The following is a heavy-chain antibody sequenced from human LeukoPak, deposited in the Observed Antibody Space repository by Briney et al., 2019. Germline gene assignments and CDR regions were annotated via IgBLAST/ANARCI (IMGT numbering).Heavy chain of an antibody. Sequence: SETLSLTCTVSGGSISSYYWSWIRQPPGKGLEYIGYIYYSGSTNYNPSLKSRVTISVDTSKNQFSLKLSSVTAADTAVYYCLTRGDYYYGMDVWGQGTTVTVSS. CDR3: LTRGDYYYGMDV. J-gene: IGHJ6*02. CDR1: GGSISSYY. D-gene: IGHD3-9*01. V-gene: IGHV4-59*13. CDR2: IYYSGST.